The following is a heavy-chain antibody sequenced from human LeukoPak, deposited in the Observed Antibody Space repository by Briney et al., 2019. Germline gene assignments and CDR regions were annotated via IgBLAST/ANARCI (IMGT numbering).Heavy chain of an antibody. CDR2: ISAYNGNT. CDR1: GYTFTSYG. Sequence: ASVKVSCKASGYTFTSYGISWVRQAPGQRLEWMGWISAYNGNTNYAQKLQGRVTMTTDTSTSTAYMELRSLRSDDTAVYYCAREGLYDWNAKTDYWGQGTLVTVSS. V-gene: IGHV1-18*01. D-gene: IGHD1-1*01. CDR3: AREGLYDWNAKTDY. J-gene: IGHJ4*02.